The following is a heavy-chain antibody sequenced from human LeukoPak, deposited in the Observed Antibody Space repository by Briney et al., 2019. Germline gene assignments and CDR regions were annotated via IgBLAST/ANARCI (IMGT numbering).Heavy chain of an antibody. Sequence: GGSLRLSCAAAGFTLSSFEMNSVRQAPGKGLEWVSYISISDSTISYADSVRGRFTISRDNARKSLYLQMNSLRAEDTAVYYCGRGGSSGYNYNAFDMWGQGTMVTVSS. CDR1: GFTLSSFE. CDR3: GRGGSSGYNYNAFDM. CDR2: ISISDSTI. J-gene: IGHJ3*02. D-gene: IGHD3-22*01. V-gene: IGHV3-48*03.